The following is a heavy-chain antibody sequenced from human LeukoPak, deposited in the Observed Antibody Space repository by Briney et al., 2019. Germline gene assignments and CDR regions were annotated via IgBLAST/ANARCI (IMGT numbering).Heavy chain of an antibody. Sequence: PGGSLRLSCAASGFTFSSYSMNWVRQAPGKGLEWVSSISSSSSYIYYADSVKGRFTISRDNAKNSLYLRMNSLRAEDTAVYYCARRGFGGYYFDYWGQGTLVTVSS. V-gene: IGHV3-21*01. J-gene: IGHJ4*02. CDR2: ISSSSSYI. D-gene: IGHD3-16*01. CDR1: GFTFSSYS. CDR3: ARRGFGGYYFDY.